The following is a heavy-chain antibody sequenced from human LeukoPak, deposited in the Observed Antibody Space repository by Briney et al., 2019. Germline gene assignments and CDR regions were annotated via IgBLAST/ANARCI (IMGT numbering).Heavy chain of an antibody. CDR3: ARRATQMRVRLGDAFDI. CDR1: RYSFTNYW. J-gene: IGHJ3*02. Sequence: GASLKISLKGFRYSFTNYWIGWERQMPGKGPERIGTIYPGDSDTRYSPSFQGQGTISDDKSISTAHLQWSSLKASDTAMYYCARRATQMRVRLGDAFDIWGEGTMVTVS. CDR2: IYPGDSDT. V-gene: IGHV5-51*01. D-gene: IGHD3-16*01.